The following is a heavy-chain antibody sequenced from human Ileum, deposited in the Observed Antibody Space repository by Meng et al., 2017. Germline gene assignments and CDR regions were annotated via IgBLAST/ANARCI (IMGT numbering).Heavy chain of an antibody. CDR1: GGSVSDGDYY. CDR3: ARVYYDSSGLNWFDS. V-gene: IGHV4-31*03. CDR2: MYSSGNA. D-gene: IGHD3-22*01. J-gene: IGHJ5*01. Sequence: QGQTQGSGPAPVNPSQPLPLTCPVSGGSVSDGDYYWSWVRQHPGKGLECIGHMYSSGNAYYNPSLKSRVSMSVDTSKNQFSVRLSSVTAADTAIYYCARVYYDSSGLNWFDSWGQGTLVTVSS.